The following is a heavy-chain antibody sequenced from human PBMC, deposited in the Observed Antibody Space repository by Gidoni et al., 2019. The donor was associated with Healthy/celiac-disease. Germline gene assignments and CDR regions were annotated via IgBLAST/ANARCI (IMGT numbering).Heavy chain of an antibody. Sequence: TYYADSVKGRFTISRDNSKNTLYLQMNSLRAEDTAVYYCAREGHRYDFWSGYSNYYYYYGMDVWGQGTTVTVSS. J-gene: IGHJ6*02. V-gene: IGHV3-53*01. CDR3: AREGHRYDFWSGYSNYYYYYGMDV. CDR2: T. D-gene: IGHD3-3*01.